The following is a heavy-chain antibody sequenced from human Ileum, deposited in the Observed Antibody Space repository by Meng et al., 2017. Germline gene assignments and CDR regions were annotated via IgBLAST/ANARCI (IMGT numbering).Heavy chain of an antibody. CDR2: MNSDGTTT. J-gene: IGHJ4*02. Sequence: EVELVAAGGGLVQPGGPMRLSCAVSGFTFSSYWMHWVRQAPGKGVVWVSRMNSDGTTTDYADSVKGRFTISRDNAKNTLYLQMNSLRAEDTAVYYCARGGSSAWYWGQEALVTVSS. CDR1: GFTFSSYW. CDR3: ARGGSSAWY. D-gene: IGHD6-19*01. V-gene: IGHV3-74*01.